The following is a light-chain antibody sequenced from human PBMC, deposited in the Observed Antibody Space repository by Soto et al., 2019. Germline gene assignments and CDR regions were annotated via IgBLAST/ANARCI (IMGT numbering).Light chain of an antibody. Sequence: QSALTQPRSVSGSPGQSVTISCTGTSSDVGGYNYVSWYLQHPGKAPKLKIYDVNKRPSGVPDRFSGSKSGNTASLTISGLQAEDEADYYCCSYAGSYTYVFGTGTKVTVL. J-gene: IGLJ1*01. CDR1: SSDVGGYNY. CDR3: CSYAGSYTYV. V-gene: IGLV2-11*01. CDR2: DVN.